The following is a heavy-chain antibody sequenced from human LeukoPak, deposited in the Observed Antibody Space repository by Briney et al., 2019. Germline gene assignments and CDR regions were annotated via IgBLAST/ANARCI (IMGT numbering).Heavy chain of an antibody. CDR2: IYPSDSDT. CDR3: ARRYDNSEYFTY. J-gene: IGHJ4*02. Sequence: GESLKISCKGSGYTFTNYWLGWVRQMPGKGLEWMGIIYPSDSDTRYSPSFQGQVTISADKSISTAYLQWSSLKASDTAMYYCARRYDNSEYFTYWGQGTLVTVSS. D-gene: IGHD3-22*01. CDR1: GYTFTNYW. V-gene: IGHV5-51*01.